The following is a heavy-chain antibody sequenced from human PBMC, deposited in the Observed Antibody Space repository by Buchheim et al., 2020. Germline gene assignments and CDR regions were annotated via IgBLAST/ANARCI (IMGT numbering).Heavy chain of an antibody. J-gene: IGHJ6*02. Sequence: QVQLQQWGAGLLKPSETLSLTCAVYGGSFSGYYWSWIRQPPGKGLEWIGEINHSGSTNYNPSLTSRVTISVDTSKHQFSLKLSSVTAADTAVYYCARGVLIYYYGMDVWGQGTT. CDR3: ARGVLIYYYGMDV. V-gene: IGHV4-34*01. CDR2: INHSGST. CDR1: GGSFSGYY. D-gene: IGHD2-8*01.